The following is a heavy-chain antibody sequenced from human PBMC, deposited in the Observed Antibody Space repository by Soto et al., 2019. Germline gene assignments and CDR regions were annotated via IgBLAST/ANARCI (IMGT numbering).Heavy chain of an antibody. CDR2: INSDGSST. J-gene: IGHJ6*03. Sequence: EVQLVESGGGLVQPGGSLRLSCAASGFTFSSYWMHWVRQAPGKGLVWVSRINSDGSSTSYADSVKGRFTISRDNAKNTLYLQMNSLRAEDTAVYYCARVATTGAYYYYYYMDVWDKGTTVTVSS. D-gene: IGHD4-17*01. CDR1: GFTFSSYW. CDR3: ARVATTGAYYYYYYMDV. V-gene: IGHV3-74*01.